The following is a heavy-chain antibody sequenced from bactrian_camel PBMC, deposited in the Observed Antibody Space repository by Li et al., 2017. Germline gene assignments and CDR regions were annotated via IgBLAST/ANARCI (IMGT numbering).Heavy chain of an antibody. CDR1: GVSGGRYC. CDR2: IDDLGYT. J-gene: IGHJ4*01. Sequence: QLVESGGRSVQAGGSLRLSCEDSGVSGGRYCMGWLRQAPGLEREVVASIDDLGYTTYSDSVKGRFTVSRDNANNTVNLMMNSLKPEDTAMYYCAANFGPYCSGPYLARRANFLGQGTQVTVSS. D-gene: IGHD2*01. V-gene: IGHV3S55*01.